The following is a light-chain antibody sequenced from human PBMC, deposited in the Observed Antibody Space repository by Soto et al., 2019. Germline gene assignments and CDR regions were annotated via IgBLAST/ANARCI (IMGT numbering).Light chain of an antibody. CDR3: QQHDILPIT. J-gene: IGKJ5*01. Sequence: DIVMTQSPLSLPVTPGEPASISCRSSQSLLHANGYNYLDWYQQKPGQPPKLLIYWASTRESGVPDRFSGSGSGTDFTLTISRLEPEDFALYYCQQHDILPITXGQGTRLEIK. CDR1: QSLLHANGYNY. CDR2: WAS. V-gene: IGKV2-28*01.